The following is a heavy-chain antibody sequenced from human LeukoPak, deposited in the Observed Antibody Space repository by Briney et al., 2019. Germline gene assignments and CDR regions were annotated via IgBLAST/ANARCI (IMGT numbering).Heavy chain of an antibody. CDR3: ARGYSSSSYYFEY. J-gene: IGHJ4*02. CDR2: IYYSGTT. D-gene: IGHD6-6*01. CDR1: GGSISSYY. Sequence: SETLSLTCTVSGGSISSYYWSWIRQPPGKELEWIGYIYYSGTTNYNPSFDKSRVTISLDTSKNQFSLKLSSVTAADTALYYCARGYSSSSYYFEYWGQGILVTVSS. V-gene: IGHV4-59*01.